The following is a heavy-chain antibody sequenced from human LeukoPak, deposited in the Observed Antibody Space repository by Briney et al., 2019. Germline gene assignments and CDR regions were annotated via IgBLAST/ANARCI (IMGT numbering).Heavy chain of an antibody. D-gene: IGHD1-26*01. CDR2: IDPNSGGT. CDR3: ARSTRYSGSLGY. V-gene: IGHV1-2*02. Sequence: ASVKVSCKASGYTFTGYYMHGVRQAPGQGLEWMGWIDPNSGGTNYAQKFQGRVTMTRDTSISTAYMELSRLRSDDTAVYYCARSTRYSGSLGYWGQGTLVTVSS. J-gene: IGHJ4*02. CDR1: GYTFTGYY.